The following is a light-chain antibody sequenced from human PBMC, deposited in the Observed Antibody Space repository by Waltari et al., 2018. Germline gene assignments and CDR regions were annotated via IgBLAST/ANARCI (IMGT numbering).Light chain of an antibody. CDR3: QKYERLPAT. CDR1: QSVGRS. V-gene: IGKV3-20*01. Sequence: EIVLTQSPGTLSLSPGERATLSCRASQSVGRSLVWYQQKPGQAPRLLIYDVSRRATGIPDRFSGSGYGTDFSLTISRLEPEDFAVYYCQKYERLPATFGQGTTAEIK. J-gene: IGKJ1*01. CDR2: DVS.